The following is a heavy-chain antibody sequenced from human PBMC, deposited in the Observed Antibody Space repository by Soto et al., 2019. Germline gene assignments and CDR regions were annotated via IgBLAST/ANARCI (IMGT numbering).Heavy chain of an antibody. CDR3: ARGREFDS. Sequence: TLSLTCAVSGGSISSGGYSWSWIRQPPGKGLEWIGYIYHSGSTYYNPSLKSRVSISIDVSKNQLSLNLRSLTAADTAVYYCARGREFDSWGQGTLVTVSS. V-gene: IGHV4-30-2*01. J-gene: IGHJ4*02. CDR1: GGSISSGGYS. CDR2: IYHSGST.